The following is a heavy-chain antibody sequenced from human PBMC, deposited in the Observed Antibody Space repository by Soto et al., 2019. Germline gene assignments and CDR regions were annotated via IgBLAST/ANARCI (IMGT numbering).Heavy chain of an antibody. D-gene: IGHD3-16*02. CDR1: GFTFSSYA. CDR2: ISSNGGST. V-gene: IGHV3-64*01. J-gene: IGHJ4*02. CDR3: AREYDYIWGSYRYPLDY. Sequence: LRLSCAASGFTFSSYAMHWVRQAPGKGLEYVSAISSNGGSTYYANSVKGRFTISRDNSKNTLYLQMGSLRAEDMAVYYCAREYDYIWGSYRYPLDYWGQGTLVTVSS.